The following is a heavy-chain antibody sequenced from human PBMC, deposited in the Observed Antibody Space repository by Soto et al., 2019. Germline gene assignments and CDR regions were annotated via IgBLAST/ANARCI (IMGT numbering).Heavy chain of an antibody. J-gene: IGHJ6*02. Sequence: QVQMVESGGGVVQPGRSLRLSCAASGFSFSAYGLHWVRQAPGKGLEWLAVISNDGRNTYYADSVKGRFTISRDNSKDTLFPQMNSLRGEDTAIYYCAKVIRADSTSSNFYYYSAMDVWGHGTTVTVSS. CDR3: AKVIRADSTSSNFYYYSAMDV. CDR2: ISNDGRNT. CDR1: GFSFSAYG. V-gene: IGHV3-30*18. D-gene: IGHD6-6*01.